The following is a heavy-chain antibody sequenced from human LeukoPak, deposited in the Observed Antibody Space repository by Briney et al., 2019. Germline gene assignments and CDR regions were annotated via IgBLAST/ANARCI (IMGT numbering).Heavy chain of an antibody. CDR1: GFTFSTYE. Sequence: GGSLRLSCAASGFTFSTYEMNWVRQAPGKGLEWISYIYNSHSTIYYADSVKGRFTISRDNAENSLYLQMNSLRAEDTAVYYCARVDSSSSWYGYWGQGTLVTVSS. CDR2: IYNSHSTI. CDR3: ARVDSSSSWYGY. D-gene: IGHD6-13*01. J-gene: IGHJ4*02. V-gene: IGHV3-48*03.